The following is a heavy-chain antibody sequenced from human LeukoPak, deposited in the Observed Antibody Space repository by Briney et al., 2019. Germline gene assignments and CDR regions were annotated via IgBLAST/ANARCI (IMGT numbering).Heavy chain of an antibody. CDR1: GGSISSSSYY. Sequence: SETLSLTCTVSGGSISSSSYYWGWIRQPPAKGLERFGSIYSSGSTYYNPSLKSRVTISVDTSKNQFSLKLSSVTAADTAVYYCARRLGGTSTGFDYWGQGTLVTVSS. J-gene: IGHJ4*02. CDR3: ARRLGGTSTGFDY. V-gene: IGHV4-39*01. CDR2: IYSSGST. D-gene: IGHD2-2*01.